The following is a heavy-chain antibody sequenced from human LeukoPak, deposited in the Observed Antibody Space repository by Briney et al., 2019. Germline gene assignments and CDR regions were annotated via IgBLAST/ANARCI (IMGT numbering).Heavy chain of an antibody. Sequence: GGSLRLSCAASGFTFSSYGMHWVRQAPGKGLEWVAVISYDGSNKYYADSVKGRFTISRDNSKNTLYLQMNSLRAEDTAVYYCAKGPDCSSTSCYGNWFDPWGQGTLVTVSS. CDR2: ISYDGSNK. D-gene: IGHD2-2*01. CDR3: AKGPDCSSTSCYGNWFDP. V-gene: IGHV3-30*18. CDR1: GFTFSSYG. J-gene: IGHJ5*02.